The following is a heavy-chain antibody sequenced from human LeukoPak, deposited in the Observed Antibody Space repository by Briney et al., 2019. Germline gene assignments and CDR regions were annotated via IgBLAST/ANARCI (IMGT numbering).Heavy chain of an antibody. J-gene: IGHJ4*02. Sequence: QTSETLSLTCAVYGGSFSGYYWSWIRQPPGKGLEWIGEINHSGSTNYNPSLKSRVTISVDTSKNQFSLKLSSVTAADTAVYYCARGWLADYWGQGTLVTVSS. D-gene: IGHD6-19*01. CDR1: GGSFSGYY. CDR2: INHSGST. CDR3: ARGWLADY. V-gene: IGHV4-34*01.